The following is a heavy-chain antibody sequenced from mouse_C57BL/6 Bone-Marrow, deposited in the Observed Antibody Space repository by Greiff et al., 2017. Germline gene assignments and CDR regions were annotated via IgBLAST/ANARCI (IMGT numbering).Heavy chain of an antibody. Sequence: QVQLQQSGPELVKPGASVQISCKASGYAFSSSWMNWVKQRPGKGLEWIGRIYPGDGDTNYNGKFKGKATLTADKSSSTAYMQLSSLTSEDSAVYFCARGLLPWYFDVWGTGTTVTVSS. V-gene: IGHV1-82*01. CDR3: ARGLLPWYFDV. CDR1: GYAFSSSW. CDR2: IYPGDGDT. J-gene: IGHJ1*03. D-gene: IGHD1-1*01.